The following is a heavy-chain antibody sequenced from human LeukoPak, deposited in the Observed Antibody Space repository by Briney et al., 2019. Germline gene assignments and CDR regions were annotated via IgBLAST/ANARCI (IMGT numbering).Heavy chain of an antibody. D-gene: IGHD3-10*01. J-gene: IGHJ3*02. CDR3: ARGDGFAFDI. V-gene: IGHV4-39*07. Sequence: SETLSLTCTVSGGSISSSSYYWGWIRQPPGKGLEWIGSIYYSGSTYYNPSLKSRVTISVDTSKNQFSLKLSSVTAADTAVYYCARGDGFAFDIWGQGTMVTVSS. CDR1: GGSISSSSYY. CDR2: IYYSGST.